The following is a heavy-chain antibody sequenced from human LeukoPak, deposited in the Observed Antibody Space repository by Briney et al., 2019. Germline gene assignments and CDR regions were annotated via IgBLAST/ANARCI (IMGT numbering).Heavy chain of an antibody. V-gene: IGHV1-18*01. J-gene: IGHJ6*03. D-gene: IGHD6-19*01. Sequence: ASVKVSCKASGYTFTSYGISWVRQAPGQGLEWMGWISAYNGNTNYAQKLQGRVTMTTDTSTSTAYMELRSLRSDDTAVYYCARQTLGDGSGWYYYYMDVWGKGTTVTVSS. CDR3: ARQTLGDGSGWYYYYMDV. CDR2: ISAYNGNT. CDR1: GYTFTSYG.